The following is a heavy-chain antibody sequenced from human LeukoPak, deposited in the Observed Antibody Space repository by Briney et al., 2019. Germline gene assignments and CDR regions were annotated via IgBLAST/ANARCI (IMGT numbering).Heavy chain of an antibody. CDR1: GFTFTSSA. CDR3: AADPSRRDSSVSIDY. V-gene: IGHV1-58*01. J-gene: IGHJ4*02. CDR2: IVVGSGNT. D-gene: IGHD3-22*01. Sequence: SVKVSCKASGFTFTSSAVQWVRQARGQRLEWIGWIVVGSGNTNYAQKSQERVTITRDMSTSTAYMELSSLRSEDTAVYYCAADPSRRDSSVSIDYWGQGTLVTVSS.